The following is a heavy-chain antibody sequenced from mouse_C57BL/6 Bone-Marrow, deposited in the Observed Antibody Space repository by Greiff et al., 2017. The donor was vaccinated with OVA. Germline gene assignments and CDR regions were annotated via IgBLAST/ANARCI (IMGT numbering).Heavy chain of an antibody. Sequence: VQLQQSGAELVRPGASVKLSCTASGYNITDAYMNWVKQRPEQGLEWIGWIDPENGDTDYASKFQGKATITADTSSNTAYLPLSSLTSEDTAVYYCTSSGDFDYWGQGTTLTVSS. CDR2: IDPENGDT. J-gene: IGHJ2*01. V-gene: IGHV14-4*01. CDR3: TSSGDFDY. D-gene: IGHD6-1*01. CDR1: GYNITDAY.